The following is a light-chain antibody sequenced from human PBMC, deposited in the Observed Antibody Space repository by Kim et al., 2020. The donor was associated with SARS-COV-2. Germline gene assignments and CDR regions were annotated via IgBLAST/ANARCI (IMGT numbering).Light chain of an antibody. CDR1: QSNSSY. V-gene: IGKV1-39*01. J-gene: IGKJ2*01. CDR3: QESYSTPYT. CDR2: GAY. Sequence: SASRGERVNITWRASQSNSSYLNWYQQKRGKAPELLIYGAYSLQSGVTSRFRDSRSGTDFTHTIRSLQPEDFATYHCQESYSTPYTFGKGTSLEI.